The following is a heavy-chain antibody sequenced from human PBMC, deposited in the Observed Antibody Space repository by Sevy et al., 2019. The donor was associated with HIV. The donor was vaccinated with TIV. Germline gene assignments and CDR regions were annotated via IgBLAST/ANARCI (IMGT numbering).Heavy chain of an antibody. Sequence: GGSLRLSCAASGFTFSSYAMSWVRQAPGKGLEWVSAISGSGGSTYYADSVKGRFTISRDNSKNTLYLQMNSLRTEDTAVYYCAKVPSRGVVAANYYFDYWGQGTLVTVSS. J-gene: IGHJ4*02. CDR3: AKVPSRGVVAANYYFDY. D-gene: IGHD2-15*01. CDR1: GFTFSSYA. CDR2: ISGSGGST. V-gene: IGHV3-23*01.